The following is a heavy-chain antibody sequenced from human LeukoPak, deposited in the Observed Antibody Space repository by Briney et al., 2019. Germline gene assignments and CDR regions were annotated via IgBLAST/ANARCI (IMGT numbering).Heavy chain of an antibody. CDR2: ISSIGST. V-gene: IGHV4-59*11. J-gene: IGHJ3*02. CDR1: DDSFSTHY. CDR3: ARDPTTVTKGFDI. D-gene: IGHD4-17*01. Sequence: SETLSLTCSVSDDSFSTHYWTWIRQPPGKGLEWIGYISSIGSTNYNPSPKGRVTISVDTSKKRFSLKMPSVTAADTAVYYCARDPTTVTKGFDIWGQGTMVTVSS.